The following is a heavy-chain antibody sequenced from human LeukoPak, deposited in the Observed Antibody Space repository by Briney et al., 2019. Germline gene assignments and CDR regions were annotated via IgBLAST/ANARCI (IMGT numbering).Heavy chain of an antibody. J-gene: IGHJ4*02. CDR3: ARGKMTAITPTDY. CDR2: IYISGTP. V-gene: IGHV4-4*07. D-gene: IGHD2-21*02. Sequence: SATLSPTCSVSGDSISTYYCTWIRQPAGKCLEWVGRIYISGTPNYNPSLRGRVTMSIDTSMNQFSLKLTSVTAADTAVYYCARGKMTAITPTDYWGQGTLVTVSS. CDR1: GDSISTYY.